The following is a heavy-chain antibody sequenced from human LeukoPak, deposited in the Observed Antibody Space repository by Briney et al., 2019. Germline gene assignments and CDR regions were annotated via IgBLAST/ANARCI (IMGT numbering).Heavy chain of an antibody. Sequence: GASVKVSCKASGYTFTGYYMHWVRQAPGQGLGWMGRINPNSGGTNYAQKFQGRVTMARDTSISTAYMELSRLRSDDTAVYYCAPSLYYYGSGSYQTEGYWGQGTLVTVSS. CDR2: INPNSGGT. D-gene: IGHD3-10*01. V-gene: IGHV1-2*06. J-gene: IGHJ4*02. CDR3: APSLYYYGSGSYQTEGY. CDR1: GYTFTGYY.